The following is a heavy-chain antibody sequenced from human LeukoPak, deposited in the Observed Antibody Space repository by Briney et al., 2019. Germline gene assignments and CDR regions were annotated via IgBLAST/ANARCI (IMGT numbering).Heavy chain of an antibody. CDR2: IYSGGIT. D-gene: IGHD3-3*01. V-gene: IGHV3-53*01. Sequence: GGSRRLSCAASGFTFSSNYMSWVRQAPGKGREWVSAIYSGGITYYTDSVKGRFTISRDNSKNTPYLQMNSLRAEDTAVYHCTTDVTYYDFWSGYYKGESDDYWGQGTLVTVSS. CDR1: GFTFSSNY. CDR3: TTDVTYYDFWSGYYKGESDDY. J-gene: IGHJ4*02.